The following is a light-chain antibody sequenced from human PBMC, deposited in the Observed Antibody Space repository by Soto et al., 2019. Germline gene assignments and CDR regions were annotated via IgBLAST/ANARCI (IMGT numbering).Light chain of an antibody. CDR1: QSVGNN. V-gene: IGKV3-11*01. J-gene: IGKJ2*01. Sequence: EIVLTQSPATLSLSPGERATLSCRASQSVGNNLAWYQQKPGQAPGLLIYEASTRATGIPARFSGSGSGTDFTLTISSLEPEDFAVYYCQQYDEWPPSYTFGQGTKLEI. CDR3: QQYDEWPPSYT. CDR2: EAS.